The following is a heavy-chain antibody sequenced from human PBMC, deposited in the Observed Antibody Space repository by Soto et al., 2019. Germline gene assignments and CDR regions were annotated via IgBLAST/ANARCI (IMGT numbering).Heavy chain of an antibody. Sequence: QVQLQESGPGLVKPSQTLSLTCTVSGYSISNGGYYWSWIRQRPGEGLEWLGYIYYSGCTYYNPSLKSRPSISVDTSKNQFSLKVYSVTAADTAVYYCARTTDAFDIWGQGTMVTVSS. CDR1: GYSISNGGYY. CDR2: IYYSGCT. V-gene: IGHV4-31*03. J-gene: IGHJ3*02. D-gene: IGHD1-1*01. CDR3: ARTTDAFDI.